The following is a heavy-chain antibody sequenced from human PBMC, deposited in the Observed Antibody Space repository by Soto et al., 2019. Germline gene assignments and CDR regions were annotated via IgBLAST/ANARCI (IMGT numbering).Heavy chain of an antibody. CDR1: GYTFTSYD. CDR3: ARTNYAILTGSKNINWFDP. CDR2: MNPNSGNT. V-gene: IGHV1-8*01. J-gene: IGHJ5*02. Sequence: QVQLVQSGAEVKKPGASVKVSCKASGYTFTSYDINWVRQATGQGLEWMGWMNPNSGNTGYAQKFQGRVAMTRNTSISTAYMELSSLRSEDTAVYYCARTNYAILTGSKNINWFDPWGQGTLVTVSS. D-gene: IGHD3-9*01.